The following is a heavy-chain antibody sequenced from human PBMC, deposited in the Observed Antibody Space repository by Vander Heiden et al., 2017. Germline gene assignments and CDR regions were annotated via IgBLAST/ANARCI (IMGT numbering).Heavy chain of an antibody. CDR2: ISSSSSYI. Sequence: EVQLVESGGGLVKPGGSLRLSCAASGFTFSRYSMNWVRQAPGKGLEWVSSISSSSSYIYYADSVKGRFTISRDNAKNSLYLQMNSLRAEDTAVYYCARSGVAARRGNNWFDPWGQGTLVTVSS. V-gene: IGHV3-21*01. J-gene: IGHJ5*02. CDR1: GFTFSRYS. CDR3: ARSGVAARRGNNWFDP. D-gene: IGHD6-6*01.